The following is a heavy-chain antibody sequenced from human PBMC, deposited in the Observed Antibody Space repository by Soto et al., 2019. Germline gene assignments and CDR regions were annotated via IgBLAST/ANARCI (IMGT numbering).Heavy chain of an antibody. CDR3: ARGPILPGATSWLDP. CDR1: GGIFSSFS. CDR2: IIPMTGTP. D-gene: IGHD2-2*01. J-gene: IGHJ5*02. V-gene: IGHV1-69*01. Sequence: QVQLVQSGAEVQTPGSSVEVSCKASGGIFSSFSITWVRQVPGHGLEWMGGIIPMTGTPNYAEKFQGRLTLTADASTRTAYLVLSSLKSEDTAVYYCARGPILPGATSWLDPWGQGTVVIVSP.